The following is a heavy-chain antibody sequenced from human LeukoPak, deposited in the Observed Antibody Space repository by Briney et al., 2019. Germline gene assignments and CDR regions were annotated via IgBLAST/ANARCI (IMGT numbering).Heavy chain of an antibody. V-gene: IGHV4-59*01. CDR2: VYYSGST. CDR1: GGSISSSYF. J-gene: IGHJ2*01. D-gene: IGHD3-22*01. Sequence: SEALSLTCNVSGGSISSSYFWNWIRQAPGKELEWIGRVYYSGSTNYNPSLQSRVTISVDTSKKRFSLTLSSVTAADTAVYYCARSYYYDGSGYYWYFDLWGRGTLVTVSS. CDR3: ARSYYYDGSGYYWYFDL.